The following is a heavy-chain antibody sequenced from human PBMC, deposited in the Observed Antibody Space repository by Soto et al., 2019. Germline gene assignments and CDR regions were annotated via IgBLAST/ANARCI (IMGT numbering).Heavy chain of an antibody. D-gene: IGHD3-16*01. J-gene: IGHJ6*02. CDR2: IIPIFGTA. V-gene: IGHV1-69*13. CDR3: ARDRDSGYDFGYVWGSHYGLPYGMDV. Sequence: GASVKVSCKAIGYSFTSHYMHWLRQAPGQGLEWMGGIIPIFGTANYAQKFQGRVTITADESTSTAYMELSSLRSEDTAVYYCARDRDSGYDFGYVWGSHYGLPYGMDVWGQGTTVTVSS. CDR1: GYSFTSHY.